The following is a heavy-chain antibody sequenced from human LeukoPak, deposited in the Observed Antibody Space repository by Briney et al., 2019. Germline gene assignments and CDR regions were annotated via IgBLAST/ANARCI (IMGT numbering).Heavy chain of an antibody. Sequence: PSETLSLTCGVYDGSFSSYYWSWIRQPPGKGLEWIGYIYYSGSTNYNPSLKSRVTISVDTSKNQFSLKLSSVTAADTAVYYCAREVVTAIPLVGAGGAFDYWGQGTLVTVSS. D-gene: IGHD2-21*02. CDR1: DGSFSSYY. CDR2: IYYSGST. J-gene: IGHJ4*02. V-gene: IGHV4-59*01. CDR3: AREVVTAIPLVGAGGAFDY.